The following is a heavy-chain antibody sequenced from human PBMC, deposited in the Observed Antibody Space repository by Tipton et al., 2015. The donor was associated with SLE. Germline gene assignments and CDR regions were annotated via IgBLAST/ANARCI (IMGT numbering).Heavy chain of an antibody. Sequence: TLSLTCAVYGGSFSGYYWSWIRQPPGKGLEWIGEINHSGSTNYNPSLRSRVTISVDTSKNQFSLKLNSVTAADTAVYYCARHYTIFEHWGQGTLVTVSS. CDR1: GGSFSGYY. D-gene: IGHD3-3*01. J-gene: IGHJ4*02. V-gene: IGHV4-34*01. CDR2: INHSGST. CDR3: ARHYTIFEH.